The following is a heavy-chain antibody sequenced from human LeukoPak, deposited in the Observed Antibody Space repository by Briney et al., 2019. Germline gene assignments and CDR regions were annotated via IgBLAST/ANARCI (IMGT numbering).Heavy chain of an antibody. J-gene: IGHJ4*02. CDR2: IYYSGST. Sequence: SQTLSLTCTVSGGSISSGGYYWSWIRQHPGKGLEWIGYIYYSGSTYYNPSLKSRVTISVDTSKNQFSLKLSSVTAADTAVYYCARGQISRGPIAVAGYFDYWGQGTLVTVSS. V-gene: IGHV4-31*03. CDR3: ARGQISRGPIAVAGYFDY. D-gene: IGHD6-19*01. CDR1: GGSISSGGYY.